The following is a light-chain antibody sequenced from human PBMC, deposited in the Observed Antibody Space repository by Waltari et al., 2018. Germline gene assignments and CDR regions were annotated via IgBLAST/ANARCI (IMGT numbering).Light chain of an antibody. J-gene: IGLJ1*01. Sequence: QSALTQPASVSGSPEQSITISCTGTSSDLGGDNFVSWSQQHPGKAPKLILFDVSDRHSGVFNRFSGSKSGKSASLTISGLQAEDEADYYCSSYTRSSSYVFGTGTKVTVL. CDR1: SSDLGGDNF. CDR3: SSYTRSSSYV. V-gene: IGLV2-14*01. CDR2: DVS.